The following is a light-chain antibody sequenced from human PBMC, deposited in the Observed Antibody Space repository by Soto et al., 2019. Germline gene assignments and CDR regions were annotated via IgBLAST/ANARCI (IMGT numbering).Light chain of an antibody. CDR1: QSVFYNSNNKHY. J-gene: IGKJ4*01. CDR3: QQYYSTPLT. V-gene: IGKV4-1*01. Sequence: DIVMTQSPDSLAVSLGERATINCKPSQSVFYNSNNKHYLAWYQHKPGQPPRLLIYWASTREYGVPDRFSGSGSVKDVTRNISSMKPEDGAVYYFQQYYSTPLTFGGGTKAEIK. CDR2: WAS.